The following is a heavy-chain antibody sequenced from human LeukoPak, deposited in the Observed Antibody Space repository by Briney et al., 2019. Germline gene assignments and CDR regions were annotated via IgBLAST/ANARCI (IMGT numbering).Heavy chain of an antibody. CDR3: ARGRTFDN. CDR2: IYDRGST. Sequence: SETLSLTCTVSGGSISSYYWSWIRQPPGKGLEWIGNIYDRGSTKYDPSLKSRVTISVDTSKNQFSLRLSSVTAADTAVYYCARGRTFDNWGQGTLVTASS. V-gene: IGHV4-59*01. CDR1: GGSISSYY. J-gene: IGHJ4*02.